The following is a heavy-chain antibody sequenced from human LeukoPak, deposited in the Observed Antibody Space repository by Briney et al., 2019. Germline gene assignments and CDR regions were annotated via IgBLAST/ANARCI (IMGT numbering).Heavy chain of an antibody. J-gene: IGHJ4*02. Sequence: SSETLSLTCTVSGYSISSGYYWGWIRQPPGKGLEWIGRIYHSGGTYYNPSLQSRVTISVDTSKNQFSLKLSSVTAADTAVYYCAILGYSYGIDYWGQGTLVTVSS. CDR3: AILGYSYGIDY. V-gene: IGHV4-38-2*02. CDR1: GYSISSGYY. CDR2: IYHSGGT. D-gene: IGHD5-18*01.